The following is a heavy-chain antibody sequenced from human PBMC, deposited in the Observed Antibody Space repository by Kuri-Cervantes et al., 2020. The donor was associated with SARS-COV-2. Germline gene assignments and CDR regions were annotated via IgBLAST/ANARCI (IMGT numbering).Heavy chain of an antibody. J-gene: IGHJ4*02. Sequence: GGSLRLSCAASGFTFSSYAMSWVRQAPGKGLEWVSAISGSGGSTYYADSVKGRFTISRDNSKNTLYLQMNSLRAEDTAVYYCAKDGGIFGVVIWGYFDYWGQGTLVTVSS. V-gene: IGHV3-23*01. CDR2: ISGSGGST. CDR3: AKDGGIFGVVIWGYFDY. CDR1: GFTFSSYA. D-gene: IGHD3-3*01.